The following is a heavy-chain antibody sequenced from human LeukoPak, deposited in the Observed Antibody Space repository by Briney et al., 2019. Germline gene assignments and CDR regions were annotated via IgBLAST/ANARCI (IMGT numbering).Heavy chain of an antibody. CDR3: AREIAAAGTFLYFDF. CDR1: GFTFTRYW. Sequence: GGSLRLSCAASGFTFTRYWMSWVRQAPGKGLEWVANIKEDGSDKYYVDSVKGRFTISRDNAKKSLYLQMHSLRAEDTAVYYCAREIAAAGTFLYFDFWGQGTLVTVSS. D-gene: IGHD6-13*01. J-gene: IGHJ4*02. V-gene: IGHV3-7*01. CDR2: IKEDGSDK.